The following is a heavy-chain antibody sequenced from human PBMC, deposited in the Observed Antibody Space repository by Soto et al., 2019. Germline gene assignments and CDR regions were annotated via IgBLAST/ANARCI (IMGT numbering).Heavy chain of an antibody. CDR3: VGDYGGLEGFDI. D-gene: IGHD4-17*01. J-gene: IGHJ3*02. Sequence: EVQLLESGGGLVQPGGSLRLSYAASGITFTKYAMAWVRQAPEKGLEWVSGISGSGGGTYYAASVKGRFTISRDNPKNTLFLQMNSLRAEDTAKYYCVGDYGGLEGFDIWGQGTMVIVS. V-gene: IGHV3-23*01. CDR2: ISGSGGGT. CDR1: GITFTKYA.